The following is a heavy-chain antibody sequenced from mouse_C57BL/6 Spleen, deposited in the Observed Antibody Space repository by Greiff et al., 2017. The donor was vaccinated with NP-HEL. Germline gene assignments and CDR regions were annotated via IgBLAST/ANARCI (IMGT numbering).Heavy chain of an antibody. CDR2: INPNNGGT. CDR3: ARFNYYGSSYDAMDY. D-gene: IGHD1-1*01. J-gene: IGHJ4*01. V-gene: IGHV1-18*01. CDR1: GYTFTDYN. Sequence: VQLQQSGPELVKPGASVKIPCKASGYTFTDYNMDWVKQSHGKSLEWIGDINPNNGGTIYNQKFKGKATLTVDKSSRTAYMELRSLTSEDTAVYYCARFNYYGSSYDAMDYWGQGTSVTVSS.